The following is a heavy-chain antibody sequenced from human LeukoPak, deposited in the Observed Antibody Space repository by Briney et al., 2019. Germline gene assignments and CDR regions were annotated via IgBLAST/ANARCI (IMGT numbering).Heavy chain of an antibody. CDR3: ERDNGGYNWFDP. V-gene: IGHV4-59*02. Sequence: SETLSLTCTVSGGSVSSYYWTWIRQPPGKGLEWVGYISYSGSTNYNPSLRSRVTISVDTSKTQFSLKLSSVTAADTAVYHCERDNGGYNWFDPWGQGTLVTVSS. CDR2: ISYSGST. J-gene: IGHJ5*02. D-gene: IGHD2-8*01. CDR1: GGSVSSYY.